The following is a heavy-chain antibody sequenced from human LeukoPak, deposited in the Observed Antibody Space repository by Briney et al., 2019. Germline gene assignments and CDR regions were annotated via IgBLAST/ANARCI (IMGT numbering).Heavy chain of an antibody. J-gene: IGHJ4*02. V-gene: IGHV3-30*02. D-gene: IGHD1-26*01. Sequence: GGSLRLSCAACGFTFGNYGMHWVRQAPGKGLEWVAFIRYDGSDKYYADSVKGRFTISRDSSKNTLYLQMNSLRPEDTAVYFCSGSYSYWGQGTLATVSS. CDR2: IRYDGSDK. CDR1: GFTFGNYG. CDR3: SGSYSY.